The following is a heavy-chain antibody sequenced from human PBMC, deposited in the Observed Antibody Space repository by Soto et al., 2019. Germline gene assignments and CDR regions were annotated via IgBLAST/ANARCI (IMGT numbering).Heavy chain of an antibody. CDR3: ARMGGSFLDS. V-gene: IGHV1-69*06. CDR1: GGTFSSYA. Sequence: QVQLVQSGAEVKKPGSSVKVSCKASGGTFSSYAITWVRQAPGQGLDWMGEIIPIFGATNFAQKFQGRVTITPDKSTTTAYMELSSLTSEDTAVYYCARMGGSFLDSWGQGTLVTVSS. D-gene: IGHD1-26*01. CDR2: IIPIFGAT. J-gene: IGHJ5*01.